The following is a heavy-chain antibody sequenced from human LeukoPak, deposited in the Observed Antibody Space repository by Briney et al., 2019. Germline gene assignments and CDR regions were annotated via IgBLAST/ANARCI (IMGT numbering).Heavy chain of an antibody. CDR3: AQERDRRGYFDY. CDR1: GFNFRRNA. Sequence: GGSLRLSCAASGFNFRRNAMHWVRPAPGKGLEWVTFIRDDGNEQYYADSVKGRFTISRDNSKNTLYLQMNRLRVEDTAVYYCAQERDRRGYFDYWGQGTLVTVSS. V-gene: IGHV3-30*02. D-gene: IGHD2-15*01. CDR2: IRDDGNEQ. J-gene: IGHJ4*02.